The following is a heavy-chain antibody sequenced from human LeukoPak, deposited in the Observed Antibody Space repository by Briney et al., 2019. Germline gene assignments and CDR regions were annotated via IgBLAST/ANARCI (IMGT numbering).Heavy chain of an antibody. CDR2: ISSSSSTI. J-gene: IGHJ4*02. D-gene: IGHD3-22*01. V-gene: IGHV3-48*01. CDR1: GFTFSSCS. CDR3: ARVGAPTYYYDSSGYSGY. Sequence: GGSLRLSCAASGFTFSSCSMNWVRQAPGKGLEWVPYISSSSSTIYYADSVKGRFTISRDNAKNSLYLQMNSLRAEDTAVYYCARVGAPTYYYDSSGYSGYWGQGTLVTVSS.